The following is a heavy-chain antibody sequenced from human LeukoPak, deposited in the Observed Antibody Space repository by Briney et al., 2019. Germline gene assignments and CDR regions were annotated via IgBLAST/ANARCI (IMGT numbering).Heavy chain of an antibody. CDR2: INPSGGST. Sequence: ASVKVSCKASGYTFTSYYMHWVRQAPGQGLEWMGIINPSGGSTSYAQKFQGRVTMTRDTSTSTVYVELSSLRSEDTAVYYCARVNYYDSSGYYSYFDYWGQGTLVTVSS. D-gene: IGHD3-22*01. V-gene: IGHV1-46*01. CDR3: ARVNYYDSSGYYSYFDY. J-gene: IGHJ4*02. CDR1: GYTFTSYY.